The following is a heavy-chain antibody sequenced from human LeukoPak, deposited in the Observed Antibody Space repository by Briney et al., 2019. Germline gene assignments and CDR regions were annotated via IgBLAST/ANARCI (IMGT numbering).Heavy chain of an antibody. CDR2: ISASSGTI. Sequence: PGGSLRLSCAASGFTYSAYSMTWVRQAPGKGLEWVSYISASSGTISSADSLQGRFTISRDNANNSLFLQMNNLRAEDTAVYYCARDHDYAFDYWGQGILVTVSS. CDR1: GFTYSAYS. V-gene: IGHV3-48*04. CDR3: ARDHDYAFDY. D-gene: IGHD4-17*01. J-gene: IGHJ4*02.